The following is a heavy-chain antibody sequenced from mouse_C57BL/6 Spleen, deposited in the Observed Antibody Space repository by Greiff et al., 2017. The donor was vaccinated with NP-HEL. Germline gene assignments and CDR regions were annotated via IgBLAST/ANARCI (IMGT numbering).Heavy chain of an antibody. Sequence: VQLQQSGAELVKPGASVKMSCKASGYTFTSYWITWVKQRPGQGLEWIGDIYPGSGSTNYNEKFKSKATLTVDKSSSTAYMQLSSLTSEDSAVYYWARRRGDYYGSSYGYAMDYWGQGTSVTVSS. CDR2: IYPGSGST. CDR1: GYTFTSYW. J-gene: IGHJ4*01. V-gene: IGHV1-55*01. D-gene: IGHD1-1*01. CDR3: ARRRGDYYGSSYGYAMDY.